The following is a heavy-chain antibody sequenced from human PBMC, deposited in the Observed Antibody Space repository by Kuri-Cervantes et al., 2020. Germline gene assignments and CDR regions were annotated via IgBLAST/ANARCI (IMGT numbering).Heavy chain of an antibody. CDR1: GASVSSSSFY. CDR3: ARLHFALVNSYWYFDL. Sequence: GSLRLSCSVSGASVSSSSFYWSWIRQPPGKGLEWIGEINHSGSTNYSPSLKSRVTLSVDTSKNQFSLRLSSVTAADTAVYYCARLHFALVNSYWYFDLWGRGTLVTVSS. V-gene: IGHV4-61*01. J-gene: IGHJ2*01. D-gene: IGHD5-18*01. CDR2: INHSGST.